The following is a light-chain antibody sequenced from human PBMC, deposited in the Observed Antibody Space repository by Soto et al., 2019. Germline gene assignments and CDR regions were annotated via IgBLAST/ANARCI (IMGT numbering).Light chain of an antibody. Sequence: QSALTQPASVSGSPGQSITISCTGTSNDVGGYNFVSWYQQHPGKVPRLMIYEDSKWPSGVSNRFSGSKSGNTASLTISGLQAEDEADYFCCSYVGGTIHNWVFGGGTKLTVL. J-gene: IGLJ3*02. CDR3: CSYVGGTIHNWV. CDR2: EDS. V-gene: IGLV2-23*01. CDR1: SNDVGGYNF.